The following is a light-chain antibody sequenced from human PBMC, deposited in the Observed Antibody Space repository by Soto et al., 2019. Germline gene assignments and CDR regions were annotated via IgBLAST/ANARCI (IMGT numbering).Light chain of an antibody. J-gene: IGLJ2*01. CDR3: CSYGLTYAL. CDR2: DVT. V-gene: IGLV2-11*01. CDR1: SSDVVV. Sequence: QSALTQPRSVSGSPGQSVTISCTGTSSDVVVSWYQQHPGKAPKLIISDVTYRPSGVPDRFSGSKSGNTASLTLSGLQAEDEADYYCCSYGLTYALLGGGTKLTLL.